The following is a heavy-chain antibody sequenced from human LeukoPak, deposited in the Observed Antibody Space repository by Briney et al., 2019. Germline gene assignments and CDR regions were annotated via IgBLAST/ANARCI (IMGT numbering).Heavy chain of an antibody. CDR2: INPNSGGT. V-gene: IGHV1-2*02. J-gene: IGHJ6*03. CDR1: GYTFTGYY. Sequence: ASVKVSCKASGYTFTGYYMHWVRQAPGQGLEWMGWINPNSGGTNYAQKFQGRVTMTRDTAISTAYMELSRLRSDDTAVYYCSWAAPLRDYYMDVWGKGTTVTVSS. CDR3: SWAAPLRDYYMDV.